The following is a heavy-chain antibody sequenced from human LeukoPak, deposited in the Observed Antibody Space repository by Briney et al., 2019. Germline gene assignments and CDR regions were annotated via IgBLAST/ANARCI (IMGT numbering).Heavy chain of an antibody. V-gene: IGHV1-2*02. CDR1: GYTFTGYY. CDR2: INPNSGGT. CDR3: ARGCSGGSCYYYYYMDV. J-gene: IGHJ6*03. D-gene: IGHD2-15*01. Sequence: ASVKVSCKASGYTFTGYYMHWVRQAPGQGLEWMGWINPNSGGTNYAQKFQGRVTVTRDTSISTAYMELSRLRSDDTAVYYCARGCSGGSCYYYYYMDVWGKGTTVTVSS.